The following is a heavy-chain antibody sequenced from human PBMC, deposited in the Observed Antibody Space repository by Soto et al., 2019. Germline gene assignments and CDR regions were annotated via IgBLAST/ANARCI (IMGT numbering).Heavy chain of an antibody. J-gene: IGHJ5*02. CDR3: ASLDVIAAGLGNWFDP. CDR1: GFTFSSYG. CDR2: IWYDGSNK. D-gene: IGHD6-13*01. Sequence: GESLKISCAASGFTFSSYGMHWVRQAPGKGLERVAVIWYDGSNKYYADSVKGRFTISRDNSKNTLYLQMNSLRAEDTAVYYCASLDVIAAGLGNWFDPWGQGTLVTVSS. V-gene: IGHV3-33*01.